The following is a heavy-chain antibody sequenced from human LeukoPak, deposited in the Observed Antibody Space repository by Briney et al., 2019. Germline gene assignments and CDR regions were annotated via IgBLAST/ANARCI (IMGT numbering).Heavy chain of an antibody. J-gene: IGHJ6*02. CDR3: ARDREDIVVVVAAVPGYYYGMDV. V-gene: IGHV1-18*01. CDR1: GYTFTSYG. D-gene: IGHD2-15*01. CDR2: ISAYNGNT. Sequence: ASVKVSCKASGYTFTSYGISWVRQAPGQGLEWMGWISAYNGNTNYAQKLQGRVTMTTDTSTSTAYMELRSLRSDDTAVYYCARDREDIVVVVAAVPGYYYGMDVWGQGTTVTVSS.